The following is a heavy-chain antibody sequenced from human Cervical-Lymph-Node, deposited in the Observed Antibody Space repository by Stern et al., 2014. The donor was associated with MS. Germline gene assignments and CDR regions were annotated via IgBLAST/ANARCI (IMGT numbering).Heavy chain of an antibody. CDR2: IDIAGGST. Sequence: EVQLVESGGGLVQPGGSLRLSCAASGFSFSSYWMYWVRQAPGKGPVWVSRIDIAGGSTIYADSVKGRFPISRDNARNTLSLEMNSLRAEDTAVYYCVRLGGSNPIDYWGQGTLVTVSS. V-gene: IGHV3-74*02. J-gene: IGHJ4*02. CDR3: VRLGGSNPIDY. D-gene: IGHD6-13*01. CDR1: GFSFSSYW.